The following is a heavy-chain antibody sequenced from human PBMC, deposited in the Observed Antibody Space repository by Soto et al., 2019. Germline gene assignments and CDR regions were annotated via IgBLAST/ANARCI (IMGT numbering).Heavy chain of an antibody. D-gene: IGHD2-15*01. J-gene: IGHJ5*02. Sequence: QVQLVQSGAEVKKPGASVKVSCKASGYTFTSYGISWVRQAPGQGLEWMGWISAYNGNTNYAQKLQGRVTMTTDTSTSTAYMELRSLRSDDTAVYYCARDEGYCSGGSCYSTPHKSNWFDPWGQGTLVTVSS. CDR2: ISAYNGNT. CDR3: ARDEGYCSGGSCYSTPHKSNWFDP. CDR1: GYTFTSYG. V-gene: IGHV1-18*01.